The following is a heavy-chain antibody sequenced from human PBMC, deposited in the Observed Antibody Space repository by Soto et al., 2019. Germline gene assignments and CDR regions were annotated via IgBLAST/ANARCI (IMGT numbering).Heavy chain of an antibody. V-gene: IGHV3-30-3*01. Sequence: PGGSLRLSCAASGFTFSSYAMHWVRQAPGKGLEWVAVISYDGSNKYYADSVKGRFTISRDNSKNTLYLQMNSLRAEDTAVYYCAKAKISRSSGCGQGTLVTVSS. J-gene: IGHJ4*02. CDR2: ISYDGSNK. CDR3: AKAKISRSSG. CDR1: GFTFSSYA. D-gene: IGHD6-6*01.